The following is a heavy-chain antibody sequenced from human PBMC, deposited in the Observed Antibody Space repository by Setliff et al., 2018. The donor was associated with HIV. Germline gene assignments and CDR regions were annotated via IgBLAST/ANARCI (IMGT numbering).Heavy chain of an antibody. V-gene: IGHV4-39*01. Sequence: SETLSLTCTVSGGFISSSSYYWGWIRQPPGKGLEWIGSIYYSGSTYYNPSLKSRVTISVDTSKNQFSLKLSSVTAADTAVYYCARGDRRIIAASGSGWFDPWGQGTLVTVS. CDR3: ARGDRRIIAASGSGWFDP. CDR1: GGFISSSSYY. J-gene: IGHJ5*02. D-gene: IGHD6-13*01. CDR2: IYYSGST.